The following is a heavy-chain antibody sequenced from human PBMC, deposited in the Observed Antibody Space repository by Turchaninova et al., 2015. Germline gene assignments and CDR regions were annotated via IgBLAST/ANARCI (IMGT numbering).Heavy chain of an antibody. Sequence: QVQHVQSGAEVKEPGASVKVSCKASGYTFTTYAIHWVRQAPGQRLEWVAWINAETGNTKYSQKFQGRLTVTMDTSASTAYMILTSLRFEDTAVYYCARELDPSGYYFDYWGQGTLVTVSS. CDR1: GYTFTTYA. CDR3: ARELDPSGYYFDY. V-gene: IGHV1-3*01. J-gene: IGHJ4*02. D-gene: IGHD3-22*01. CDR2: INAETGNT.